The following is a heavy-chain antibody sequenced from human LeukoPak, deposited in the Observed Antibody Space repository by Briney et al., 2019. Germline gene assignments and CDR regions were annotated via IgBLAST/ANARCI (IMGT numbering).Heavy chain of an antibody. V-gene: IGHV3-21*01. Sequence: RGSLRLSCADSGFTFSSYSMNWVRQAPGKRLEWVSSISSTSNYIYYADSVKGRFTISRDNAQNSLYLQMNSLRGEDTTVYYCARDGSHGENDNWFDPWGQGTLVTVSS. D-gene: IGHD3-10*01. CDR2: ISSTSNYI. CDR1: GFTFSSYS. CDR3: ARDGSHGENDNWFDP. J-gene: IGHJ5*02.